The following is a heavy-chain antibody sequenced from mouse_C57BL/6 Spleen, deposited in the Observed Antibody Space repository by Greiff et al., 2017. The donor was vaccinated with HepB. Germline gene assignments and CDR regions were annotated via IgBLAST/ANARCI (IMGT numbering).Heavy chain of an antibody. CDR3: ASLGTYYGNSFAY. CDR1: GYAFSSSW. CDR2: IYPGDGDT. J-gene: IGHJ3*01. Sequence: QVQLQQSGPELVKPGASVKISCKASGYAFSSSWMNWVKQRPGKGLEWIGRIYPGDGDTNYNGKFKGKATLTADKSSSTAYMQLSSLTSEDSAVYFWASLGTYYGNSFAYWGQGTLVTVSA. V-gene: IGHV1-82*01. D-gene: IGHD2-10*01.